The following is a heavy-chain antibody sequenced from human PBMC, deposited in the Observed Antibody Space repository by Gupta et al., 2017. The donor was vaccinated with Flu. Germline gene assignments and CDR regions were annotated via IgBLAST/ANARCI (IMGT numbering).Heavy chain of an antibody. CDR1: GFTFSSYT. CDR3: ARDRAPYLA. J-gene: IGHJ5*02. Sequence: EVQLVESGGGLVKPGGSLRLSCATSGFTFSSYTMKWIRQAPGKGLEWVSAIISSDTYIYYADAVKGRFTISRDNAKNSLYLQMNSLRAEDTAVYYCARDRAPYLAWGQGTLVTVSS. V-gene: IGHV3-21*01. CDR2: IISSDTYI. D-gene: IGHD3-10*01.